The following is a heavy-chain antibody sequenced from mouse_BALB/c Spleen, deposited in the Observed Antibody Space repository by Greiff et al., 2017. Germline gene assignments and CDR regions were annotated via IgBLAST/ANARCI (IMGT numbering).Heavy chain of an antibody. CDR2: ISYSGST. CDR3: ASGGNYGESWAMDY. Sequence: QSGPGLVKPSQSLSLTCTVTGYSITSDYAWNWIRQFPGNKLEWMGYISYSGSTSYNPSLKSRISITRDTSKNQFFLQLNSVTTEDTATYYCASGGNYGESWAMDYWGQGTSVTVSS. D-gene: IGHD2-1*01. J-gene: IGHJ4*01. V-gene: IGHV3-2*02. CDR1: GYSITSDYA.